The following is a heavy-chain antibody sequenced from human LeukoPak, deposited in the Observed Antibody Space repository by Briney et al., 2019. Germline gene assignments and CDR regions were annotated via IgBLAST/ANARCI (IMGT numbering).Heavy chain of an antibody. CDR3: VREYSSSSGRAFDI. J-gene: IGHJ3*02. V-gene: IGHV3-23*01. CDR1: GFTFSSYA. CDR2: ISGSGGST. Sequence: GGSLRLSCAASGFTFSSYAMSWVRQAPGKGLEWVSAISGSGGSTYYADSVKGRFTISRDNSKNTLYLQMNSLRAEDTAVYYCVREYSSSSGRAFDIWGEGTMVTVSP. D-gene: IGHD6-6*01.